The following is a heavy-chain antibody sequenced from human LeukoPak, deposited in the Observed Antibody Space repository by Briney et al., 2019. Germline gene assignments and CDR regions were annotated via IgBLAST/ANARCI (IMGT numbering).Heavy chain of an antibody. D-gene: IGHD1-26*01. J-gene: IGHJ4*02. Sequence: GRSLRLSCVASGFTFSSYGMHWVRQAPGKGLEWVAVISYDGSNKYYADSVKGRFTISRDNSKNTLYLQMNSLRAEDTAVYYCARGIGRSNYFGYWGQGTLVTVSS. V-gene: IGHV3-30*03. CDR1: GFTFSSYG. CDR3: ARGIGRSNYFGY. CDR2: ISYDGSNK.